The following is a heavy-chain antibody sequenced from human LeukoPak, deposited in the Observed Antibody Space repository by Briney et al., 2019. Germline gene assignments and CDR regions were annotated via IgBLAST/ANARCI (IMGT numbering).Heavy chain of an antibody. CDR2: INPSGGST. CDR3: ARDLAIAAADYYYYYYMDV. CDR1: GYTFTCYY. Sequence: ASVKVSCKSSGYTFTCYYMHWVRQAPGQGLEWMGIINPSGGSTSYAQKFQGRVTMTRDMSTSTVYMELSSLRSEDTAVYYCARDLAIAAADYYYYYYMDVWGKGTAVTDSS. V-gene: IGHV1-46*01. J-gene: IGHJ6*03. D-gene: IGHD6-13*01.